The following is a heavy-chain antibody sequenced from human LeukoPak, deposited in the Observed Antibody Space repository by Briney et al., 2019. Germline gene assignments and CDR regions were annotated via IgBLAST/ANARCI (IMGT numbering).Heavy chain of an antibody. CDR1: GGSFSGYY. Sequence: SETLSLTCAVYGGSFSGYYWSWIRQPPGKGLEWIGEINHSGSINYNPSLKSRVTISVDTSKNQFSLKLSSVTAADTAVYYCARVGYSSSSDWFDPWGQGTLVTVSS. J-gene: IGHJ5*02. CDR2: INHSGSI. CDR3: ARVGYSSSSDWFDP. V-gene: IGHV4-34*01. D-gene: IGHD6-6*01.